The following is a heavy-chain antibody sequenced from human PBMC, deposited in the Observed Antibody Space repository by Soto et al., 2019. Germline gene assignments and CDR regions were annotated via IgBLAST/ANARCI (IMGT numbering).Heavy chain of an antibody. CDR2: ISGSGGST. CDR1: GFTFSSYA. D-gene: IGHD6-19*01. J-gene: IGHJ5*02. Sequence: GSLRLSCAASGFTFSSYAMSWVRQAPGKGLEWVSAISGSGGSTYYADSVKGRFTISRDNSKNTLYLQMNSLRAEDTAVYYCAKDFLMYSSGWLDWFDPWGQGTLVTVSS. CDR3: AKDFLMYSSGWLDWFDP. V-gene: IGHV3-23*01.